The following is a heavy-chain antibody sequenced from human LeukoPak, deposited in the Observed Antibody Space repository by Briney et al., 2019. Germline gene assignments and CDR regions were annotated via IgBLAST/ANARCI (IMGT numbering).Heavy chain of an antibody. Sequence: ASVKVSCKASGYTFTSYDINWVRQATGQGLEWMGWMNPNSGNTGYAQKFQGRVTMTRNTSISTAYMELSSLRSEDTAVYYCARGSSWYAPILIHYYYGMDVWGQGTTVTVSS. CDR3: ARGSSWYAPILIHYYYGMDV. J-gene: IGHJ6*02. CDR1: GYTFTSYD. CDR2: MNPNSGNT. D-gene: IGHD6-13*01. V-gene: IGHV1-8*01.